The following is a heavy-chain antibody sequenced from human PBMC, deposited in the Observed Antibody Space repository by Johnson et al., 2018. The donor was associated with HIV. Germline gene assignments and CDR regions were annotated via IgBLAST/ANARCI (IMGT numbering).Heavy chain of an antibody. Sequence: VQLVESGGGFVQPGGSLRLSCAASGFTFSTYVMHWVRQAPGKGLEYVSTITTNGDSTYYASSVRGSFTISRDNAKNSLYLQLNTVRVDDSAVYYCAREGADVSRALDVWGQGTVVTVSS. J-gene: IGHJ3*01. D-gene: IGHD3-16*01. CDR2: ITTNGDST. CDR1: GFTFSTYV. CDR3: AREGADVSRALDV. V-gene: IGHV3-64*01.